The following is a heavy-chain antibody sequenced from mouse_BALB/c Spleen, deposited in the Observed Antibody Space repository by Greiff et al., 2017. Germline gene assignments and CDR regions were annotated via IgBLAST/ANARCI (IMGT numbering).Heavy chain of an antibody. CDR1: GFTFSSFG. J-gene: IGHJ2*01. Sequence: EVKLMESGGGLVQPGGSRKLSCAASGFTFSSFGMHWVRQAPEKGLEWVAYISSGSSTIYYADTVKGRFTISRDNPKNTLFLQMTSLRSEDTAMYYCARSRGYDCFDYWGQGTTLTVSS. CDR2: ISSGSSTI. V-gene: IGHV5-17*02. D-gene: IGHD2-2*01. CDR3: ARSRGYDCFDY.